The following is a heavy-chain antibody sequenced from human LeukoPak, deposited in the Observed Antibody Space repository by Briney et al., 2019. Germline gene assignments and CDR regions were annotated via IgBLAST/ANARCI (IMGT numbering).Heavy chain of an antibody. CDR2: ISYDGSNK. V-gene: IGHV3-30-3*01. D-gene: IGHD3-3*01. J-gene: IGHJ3*02. CDR1: GFTFNSYA. CDR3: AYSSGYLDAFDI. Sequence: GGSLRLSCAASGFTFNSYAMHWVRQAPGKGLEWVAVISYDGSNKYYADSVKGRFTISRDNSKNTLYLQMNSLRAEDTAVYYCAYSSGYLDAFDIWGQGTMVTVSS.